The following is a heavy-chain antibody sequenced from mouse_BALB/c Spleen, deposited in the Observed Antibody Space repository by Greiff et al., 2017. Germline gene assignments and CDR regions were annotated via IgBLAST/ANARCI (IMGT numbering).Heavy chain of an antibody. CDR1: GFTFSDYY. Sequence: EVQVVESGGGLVKPGGSLKLSCAASGFTFSDYYMYWVRQTPEKRLEWVATISDGGSYTYYPDSVKGRFTISRDNAKNNLYLQMSSLKSEDTAMYYCARDRGGGFAYWGQGTLVTVSA. D-gene: IGHD3-1*01. CDR2: ISDGGSYT. J-gene: IGHJ3*01. CDR3: ARDRGGGFAY. V-gene: IGHV5-4*02.